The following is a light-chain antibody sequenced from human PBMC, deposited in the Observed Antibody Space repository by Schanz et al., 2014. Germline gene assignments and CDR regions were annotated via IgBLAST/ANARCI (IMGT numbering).Light chain of an antibody. J-gene: IGKJ4*01. CDR2: RAS. V-gene: IGKV3D-15*01. CDR1: HSVTSN. CDR3: HHYYGVPLT. Sequence: EILITQSPATLSVSPGQRATLSCRASHSVTSNLAWYQQKPGQAPRLLIYRASSRAPGIPARFSGSGSGTDFTLTISSLGAEDFAVYYCHHYYGVPLTFGGGTKVDI.